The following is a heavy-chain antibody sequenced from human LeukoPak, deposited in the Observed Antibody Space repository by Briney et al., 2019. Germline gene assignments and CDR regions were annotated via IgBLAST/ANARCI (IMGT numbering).Heavy chain of an antibody. CDR2: IYSGGST. Sequence: GGSLRLSCAASGFTVSSNYMSWVRQAPGKGLEWVSVIYSGGSTYYADSVKGRFTISRDNSKNTLYLQMNSLRAEDTAVYYYAREFYSNYLYYFDYWGQGTLVTVSS. V-gene: IGHV3-66*01. J-gene: IGHJ4*02. D-gene: IGHD4-11*01. CDR3: AREFYSNYLYYFDY. CDR1: GFTVSSNY.